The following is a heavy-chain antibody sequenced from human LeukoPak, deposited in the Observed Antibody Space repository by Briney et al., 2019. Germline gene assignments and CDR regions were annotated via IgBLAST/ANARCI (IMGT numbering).Heavy chain of an antibody. CDR3: ARGCGPGSCPNKKNFLHY. CDR2: IRTSSSFI. V-gene: IGHV3-21*01. CDR1: GFTFSDYN. Sequence: PGESLRLSCGASGFTFSDYNMNWVRQAPGKGLEWVSSIRTSSSFIWYSDSVKGRFSISRDNTKNSLYLQLSSLRAEDTAVYYCARGCGPGSCPNKKNFLHYWGRGTLVTVSS. J-gene: IGHJ4*02. D-gene: IGHD3-10*01.